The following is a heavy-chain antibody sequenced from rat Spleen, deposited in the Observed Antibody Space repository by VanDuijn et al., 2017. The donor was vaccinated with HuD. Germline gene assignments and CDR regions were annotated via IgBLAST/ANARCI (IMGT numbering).Heavy chain of an antibody. Sequence: EVQLVESGGGLVQPGRSLKLSCAASGFTFRNFDMAWVRQTPTKGLEWVASISPSGGGTYYRDSVKGRFTVSRDNTRSTQFLQMDSLRSEDTATYYCATRDYISYTGIFWGQGVMVTVSS. CDR1: GFTFRNFD. CDR2: ISPSGGGT. D-gene: IGHD1-2*01. CDR3: ATRDYISYTGIF. V-gene: IGHV5S13*01. J-gene: IGHJ2*01.